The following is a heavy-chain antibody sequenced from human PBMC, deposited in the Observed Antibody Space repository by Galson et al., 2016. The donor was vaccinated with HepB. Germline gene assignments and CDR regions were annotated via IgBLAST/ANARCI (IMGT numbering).Heavy chain of an antibody. CDR1: GFTFRAYG. CDR2: NSGSGGFSASGGST. J-gene: IGHJ4*02. CDR3: AKDPRWLQQGFKYYFDF. D-gene: IGHD5-24*01. V-gene: IGHV3-23*01. Sequence: SLRLSCAASGFTFRAYGMSWVRQAPGKGLEWVSSNSGSGGFSASGGSTHYADSVEGRFTISRDNSKNTLYLQMNSLRPEDTAVYYCAKDPRWLQQGFKYYFDFWGQGTLATVSS.